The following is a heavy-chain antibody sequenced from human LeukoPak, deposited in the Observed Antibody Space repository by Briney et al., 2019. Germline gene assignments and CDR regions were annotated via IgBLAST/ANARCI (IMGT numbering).Heavy chain of an antibody. J-gene: IGHJ4*02. CDR3: ARATYCSGDSCYSGIFDY. Sequence: SETLSLTCAVYGGSFSGYYWSWVRQPPGKGLGWVGEINHSGSTNYNPSLKSRVTISVDTSKNQFSVKLSSVTAADTAVYYCARATYCSGDSCYSGIFDYWGQGTLVTVSS. D-gene: IGHD2-15*01. CDR2: INHSGST. V-gene: IGHV4-34*01. CDR1: GGSFSGYY.